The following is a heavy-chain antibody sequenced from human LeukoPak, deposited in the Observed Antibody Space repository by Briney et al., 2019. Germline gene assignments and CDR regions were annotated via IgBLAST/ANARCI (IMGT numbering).Heavy chain of an antibody. D-gene: IGHD5-18*01. CDR3: ARVVGYSYGPDY. V-gene: IGHV4-38-2*02. Sequence: SETLSLTCTVSGYSISSGYYWGWIRQPPGKGLEWIGSIYHSGSTYYNPSLKSRVTISVDRSKNQFSLKLSSVTAADTAVYYCARVVGYSYGPDYWGQGTLVTVSS. CDR2: IYHSGST. J-gene: IGHJ4*02. CDR1: GYSISSGYY.